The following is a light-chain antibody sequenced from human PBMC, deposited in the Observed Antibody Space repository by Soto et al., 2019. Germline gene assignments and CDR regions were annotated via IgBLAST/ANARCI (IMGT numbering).Light chain of an antibody. V-gene: IGKV1-6*01. CDR2: AAF. J-gene: IGKJ1*01. CDR3: LQYYNFSWT. CDR1: QDIRND. Sequence: AIQVTQSPSSLSASVGDRVTITCRASQDIRNDLAWYQQKPGQAPNLLIFAAFNLQSGVPSRFSGGGSGTHFTLTISSLQPVDFASYFCLQYYNFSWTFGQGTKVDIK.